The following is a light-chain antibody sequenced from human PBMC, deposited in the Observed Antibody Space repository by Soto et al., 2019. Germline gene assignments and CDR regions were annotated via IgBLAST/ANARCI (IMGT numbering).Light chain of an antibody. V-gene: IGLV2-18*02. J-gene: IGLJ1*01. CDR3: SSYTSTNTYV. Sequence: QSALTQPPSVSGSPGQSITISCTGTSSDVGSYNRVSWYQQPPGTAPKLMIYEVSNRPSGVPDRFSGSKSGTTASLTISWLQAEDEAYYYWSSYTSTNTYVFGTGTKLTVL. CDR2: EVS. CDR1: SSDVGSYNR.